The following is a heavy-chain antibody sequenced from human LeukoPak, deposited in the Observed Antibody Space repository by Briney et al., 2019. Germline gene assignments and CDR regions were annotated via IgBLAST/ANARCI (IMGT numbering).Heavy chain of an antibody. CDR1: GFTFSSYW. V-gene: IGHV3-7*01. CDR3: ARIAVAGRGNWFDP. Sequence: GGSLRLSCAASGFTFSSYWMSWVRQAPGKGLEWVANIKQDGSEKYYVDSVKGRFTISRDNAKNSLYLQVNSLRAEDTAVYYCARIAVAGRGNWFDPWGQGTLVTVSS. D-gene: IGHD6-19*01. J-gene: IGHJ5*02. CDR2: IKQDGSEK.